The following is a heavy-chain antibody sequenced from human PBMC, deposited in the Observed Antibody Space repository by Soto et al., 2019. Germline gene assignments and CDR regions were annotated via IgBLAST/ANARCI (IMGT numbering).Heavy chain of an antibody. D-gene: IGHD6-6*01. CDR2: IRSKAYGGTT. Sequence: GSLRLGGTASVFTVGDYAMSWVRQAPGKGLEWVGFIRSKAYGGTTEYAASVKGRFTISRDDSKSIAYLQMNSLKTEDTAVYYCTRDPVFSSSGGNYYYGMDVWGQGTTVTVSS. J-gene: IGHJ6*02. V-gene: IGHV3-49*04. CDR1: VFTVGDYA. CDR3: TRDPVFSSSGGNYYYGMDV.